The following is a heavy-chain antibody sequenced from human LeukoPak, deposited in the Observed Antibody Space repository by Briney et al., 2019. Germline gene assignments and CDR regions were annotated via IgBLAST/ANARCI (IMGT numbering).Heavy chain of an antibody. CDR1: GFTFNLYA. V-gene: IGHV3-23*01. J-gene: IGHJ4*02. Sequence: GGSLRLSCTASGFTFNLYAMTWVRQAPGKGLEWVSAITGSGGSTYYADSVKGRFTISRDNSKNTLYLQMNSLRAEDTAVYYCAAVGNFDYWGQGTLVTVSS. CDR2: ITGSGGST. CDR3: AAVGNFDY. D-gene: IGHD6-19*01.